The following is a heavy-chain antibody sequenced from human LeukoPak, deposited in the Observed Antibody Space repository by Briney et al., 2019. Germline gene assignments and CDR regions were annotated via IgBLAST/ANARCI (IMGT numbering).Heavy chain of an antibody. V-gene: IGHV3-11*06. CDR2: ISSSSSYT. CDR3: ARVQGFFGEPGWFDP. D-gene: IGHD3-10*01. J-gene: IGHJ5*02. Sequence: GGSLRLSCAASGFTFSDYYMSWIRQAPGKGLEWVSYISSSSSYTNYADSVKGRFTISRDNAKNSLYLQMNSLRAEDTAVYYCARVQGFFGEPGWFDPWGQGPLVTVSS. CDR1: GFTFSDYY.